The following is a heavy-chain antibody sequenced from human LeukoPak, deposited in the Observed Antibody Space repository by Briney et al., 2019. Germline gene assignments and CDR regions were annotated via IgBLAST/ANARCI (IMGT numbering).Heavy chain of an antibody. CDR1: GFTFSSYA. CDR3: AKDPYSGSPRGFDY. J-gene: IGHJ4*02. CDR2: ISPSGGST. V-gene: IGHV3-23*01. Sequence: GGSLRLSCAVSGFTFSSYAMSWVRQAPGKGLEWVSVISPSGGSTFYADSVKGRFTIFRDNSKNTLYLQMNNLRVDDTAVYYCAKDPYSGSPRGFDYWGQGTLVAASS. D-gene: IGHD1-26*01.